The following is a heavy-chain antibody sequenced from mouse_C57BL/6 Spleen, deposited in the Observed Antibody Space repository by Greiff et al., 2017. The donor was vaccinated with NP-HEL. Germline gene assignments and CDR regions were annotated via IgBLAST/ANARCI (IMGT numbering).Heavy chain of an antibody. CDR3: ARYDGSFDY. CDR1: GYTFTSYG. V-gene: IGHV1-81*01. D-gene: IGHD2-3*01. Sequence: VHLVESGAELARPGASVKLSCKASGYTFTSYGISWVKQRTGQGLEWIGEIYPRSGNTYYNEKFKGKATLTADKSSSTAYMELRSLTSEDSAVYFCARYDGSFDYWGQGTTLTVSS. J-gene: IGHJ2*01. CDR2: IYPRSGNT.